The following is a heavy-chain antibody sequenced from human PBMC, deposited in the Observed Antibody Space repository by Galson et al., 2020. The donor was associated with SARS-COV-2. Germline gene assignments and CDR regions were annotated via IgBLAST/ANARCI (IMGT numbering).Heavy chain of an antibody. CDR3: ARDLEEVGGMYV. Sequence: GESLKISCAASGFTVSSNYMSWVRQAPGKGLEWVSVIYSGGSTYYADSVKGRFTISRHNSKNTLYLQMNSLRAEDTAVYYCARDLEEVGGMYVWGQGTTVTVSS. CDR1: GFTVSSNY. J-gene: IGHJ6*02. V-gene: IGHV3-53*04. CDR2: IYSGGST.